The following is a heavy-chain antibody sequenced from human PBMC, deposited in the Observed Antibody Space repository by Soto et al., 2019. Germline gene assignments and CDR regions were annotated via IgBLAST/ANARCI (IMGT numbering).Heavy chain of an antibody. Sequence: ASVKVSCKASGYTFTGYYMHWVRQAPGQGLEWMGWINPNSGGTNYAQKFQGWVTMTRDTSISTAYMELSRLRSDDTAVYYCARGGSGSYGDAFDIWGQGTMVTVSS. D-gene: IGHD3-10*01. J-gene: IGHJ3*02. CDR1: GYTFTGYY. V-gene: IGHV1-2*04. CDR2: INPNSGGT. CDR3: ARGGSGSYGDAFDI.